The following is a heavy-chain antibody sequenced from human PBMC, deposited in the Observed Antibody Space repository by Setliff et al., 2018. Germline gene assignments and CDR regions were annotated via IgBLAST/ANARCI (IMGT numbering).Heavy chain of an antibody. J-gene: IGHJ5*02. CDR2: MNPNNGNT. V-gene: IGHV1-8*02. CDR3: ARKIAAAGTAWFDP. D-gene: IGHD6-13*01. CDR1: GGTFSSYA. Sequence: ASVKVSCKASGGTFSSYAISWVRQATGQGLEWMGGMNPNNGNTGYAQKFQGRVTMTRNTSISTAYMELNSLRAEDTAVYYCARKIAAAGTAWFDPWGQGTLVTVSS.